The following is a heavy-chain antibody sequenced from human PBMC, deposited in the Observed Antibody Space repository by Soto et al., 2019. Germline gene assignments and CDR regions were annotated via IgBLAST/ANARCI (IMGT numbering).Heavy chain of an antibody. J-gene: IGHJ4*02. V-gene: IGHV3-23*01. CDR1: GFTFSSYA. CDR2: MSGSGGST. Sequence: EVQLLESGGGLIQPGGSLRLSCAASGFTFSSYAMSWDRQAPGKGLEWVSAMSGSGGSTYYADSVKGRFTISRDNSKNTLYLQMNSLRAEDTAVYYCARDRGGVAAPPAYWGQGTLVTVSS. CDR3: ARDRGGVAAPPAY. D-gene: IGHD3-10*01.